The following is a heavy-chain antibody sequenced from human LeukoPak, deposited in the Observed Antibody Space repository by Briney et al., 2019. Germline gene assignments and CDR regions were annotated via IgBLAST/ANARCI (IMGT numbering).Heavy chain of an antibody. D-gene: IGHD3-3*01. CDR3: ARGGPGYDFWSAAEGTNYMDV. Sequence: GGSLRLSCAASGFTFSSYAMHWVRQAPGKGLEYVSAISSNGGSTYYANSVKGRFTISRDNSKNTLYLQMGSLRAQDMAVYYCARGGPGYDFWSAAEGTNYMDVWGKGTTVTVSS. CDR2: ISSNGGST. CDR1: GFTFSSYA. V-gene: IGHV3-64*01. J-gene: IGHJ6*03.